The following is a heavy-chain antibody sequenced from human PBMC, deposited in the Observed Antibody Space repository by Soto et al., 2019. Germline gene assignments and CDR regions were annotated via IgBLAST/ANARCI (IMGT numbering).Heavy chain of an antibody. D-gene: IGHD6-19*01. CDR1: GYTFTSYG. J-gene: IGHJ6*02. CDR3: ARRQWLVGGYYYGMDV. V-gene: IGHV1-18*01. CDR2: TSAYNGNT. Sequence: QVQLVQSGAEVKKPGASVKVSCKASGYTFTSYGISWVRQAPGQRLEWMGWTSAYNGNTNYAQKLQGRVTMTTDTSTSTAYMELRSLRSDDTAVYYCARRQWLVGGYYYGMDVWGQGTTVTVSS.